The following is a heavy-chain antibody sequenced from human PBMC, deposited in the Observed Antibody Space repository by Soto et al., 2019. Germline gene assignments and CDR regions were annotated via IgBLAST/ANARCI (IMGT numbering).Heavy chain of an antibody. Sequence: SETLSLTCDVSGGSISSINWWSWVRQPPGKGLKWIGEIYHSGSTTYNPSLKSRVTISVDKSKNQFSLKLKSVTAADTAIYYCARGGGPDIAYGMDVWGQGTTVTVPS. D-gene: IGHD5-12*01. V-gene: IGHV4-4*02. CDR2: IYHSGST. CDR3: ARGGGPDIAYGMDV. J-gene: IGHJ6*02. CDR1: GGSISSINW.